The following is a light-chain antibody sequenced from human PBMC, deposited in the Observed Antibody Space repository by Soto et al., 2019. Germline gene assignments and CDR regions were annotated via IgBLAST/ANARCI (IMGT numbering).Light chain of an antibody. CDR3: GTWDNSLNAGL. CDR1: SSNIEDNY. V-gene: IGLV1-51*01. Sequence: QSVLTQAPSMSAAPGQKVTISCSGGSSNIEDNYVYWYQQLPGTAPKLLIYDNNKRPSGIPDRFSASKSGTSATLGITGLQTGDEADYYCGTWDNSLNAGLFGGGTKLTVL. CDR2: DNN. J-gene: IGLJ2*01.